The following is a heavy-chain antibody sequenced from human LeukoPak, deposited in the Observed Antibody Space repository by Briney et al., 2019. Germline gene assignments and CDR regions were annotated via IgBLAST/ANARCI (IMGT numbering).Heavy chain of an antibody. D-gene: IGHD6-6*01. CDR2: ISWNSGSI. Sequence: GGSLRLSCAASGFTFDDYAMYWVRQAPGKGLEWVSGISWNSGSIAHADSVKGRFTISRDNAKNSLYLQMNSLRAEDTALYYCAKDWGYNGIEQLGNAFDIWGQGTMVTVSS. V-gene: IGHV3-9*01. CDR3: AKDWGYNGIEQLGNAFDI. CDR1: GFTFDDYA. J-gene: IGHJ3*02.